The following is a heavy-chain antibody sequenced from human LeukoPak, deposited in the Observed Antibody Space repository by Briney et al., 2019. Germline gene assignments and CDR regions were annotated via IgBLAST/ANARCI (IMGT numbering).Heavy chain of an antibody. Sequence: ASVKVSCKASGYTFTSYAMNWVRQAPGQGLEWMGWMNPNSGNTGYAQKFQGRVTMTRNTSISTAYMELSSLRSEDTAVYYCARRDLYCSGGSCYGLVGFDYWGQGTLVTVSS. CDR2: MNPNSGNT. CDR1: GYTFTSYA. V-gene: IGHV1-8*02. J-gene: IGHJ4*02. D-gene: IGHD2-15*01. CDR3: ARRDLYCSGGSCYGLVGFDY.